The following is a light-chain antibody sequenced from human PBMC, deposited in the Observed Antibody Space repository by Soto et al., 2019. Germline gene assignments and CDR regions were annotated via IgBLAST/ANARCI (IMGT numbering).Light chain of an antibody. CDR3: QQYNNWYT. V-gene: IGKV3-15*01. CDR1: QSVSSN. Sequence: EIVMTQSPATLSVSPGERATLSCRASQSVSSNLAWYQQKPGLAPRLLIYGASTRATGIPARFSGSGSGTEFTLTISSLQSEDFAVYYCQQYNNWYTFGQGTKLEIK. J-gene: IGKJ2*01. CDR2: GAS.